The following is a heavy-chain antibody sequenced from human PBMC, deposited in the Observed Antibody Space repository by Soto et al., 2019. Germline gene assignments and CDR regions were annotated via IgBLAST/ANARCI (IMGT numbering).Heavy chain of an antibody. CDR2: IYYSGST. J-gene: IGHJ4*02. CDR1: GGSISSYY. V-gene: IGHV4-59*01. Sequence: QVQLQESGPGLVKPSETLSLTCTVSGGSISSYYWSWIRQPPGKGLEWIGYIYYSGSTNYNPSLKRRVTISVDTSKNQFSLKLSSVTAADTAVYYCARGRVHFDYWGQGTLVTVSS. CDR3: ARGRVHFDY.